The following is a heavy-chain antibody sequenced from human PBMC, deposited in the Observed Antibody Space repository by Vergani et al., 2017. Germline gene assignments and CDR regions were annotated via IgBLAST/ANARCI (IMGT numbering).Heavy chain of an antibody. CDR1: GHTFTGYY. J-gene: IGHJ6*03. V-gene: IGHV1-2*02. D-gene: IGHD3-10*01. CDR2: INPNSGGT. Sequence: QVQLVQSGAEVKKPGASVKVSCKASGHTFTGYYMHWVRQAPGQGLEWMGWINPNSGGTNYAQKFQGRVTMTRDTSISTAYMELSRLRSDDTAVYYCARTENYGSGSYYNALLYMDVWGKGTTVTVSS. CDR3: ARTENYGSGSYYNALLYMDV.